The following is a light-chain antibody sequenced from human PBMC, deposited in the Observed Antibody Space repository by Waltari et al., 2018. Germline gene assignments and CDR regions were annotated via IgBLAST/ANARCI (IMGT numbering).Light chain of an antibody. CDR3: SSYAGSNNRV. J-gene: IGLJ1*01. Sequence: QSALTQPPSASGSPGQPVTLPCHGTSSDAGGYNYAHWYQQHPVKAPKLMIYEVSKRPSGVPDRFSGSKSGNTASLTVSGLQAEDEADYYCSSYAGSNNRVFGTGTKVTVL. CDR1: SSDAGGYNY. V-gene: IGLV2-8*01. CDR2: EVS.